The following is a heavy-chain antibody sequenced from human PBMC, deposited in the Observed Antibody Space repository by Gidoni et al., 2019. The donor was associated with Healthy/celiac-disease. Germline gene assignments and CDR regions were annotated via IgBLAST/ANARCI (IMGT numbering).Heavy chain of an antibody. CDR2: IIPIFGTA. V-gene: IGHV1-69*06. Sequence: QVQLVQSGAEVKKPGSSVKVSCKASGGTFSSYAISWVRQAPGQGLEWMGGIIPIFGTANYAQKFQGRVTITADKSTSTAYMELSSLRSEDTAVYYCARNQEWELLGYYYYMDVWGKGTTVTVSS. CDR1: GGTFSSYA. D-gene: IGHD1-26*01. J-gene: IGHJ6*03. CDR3: ARNQEWELLGYYYYMDV.